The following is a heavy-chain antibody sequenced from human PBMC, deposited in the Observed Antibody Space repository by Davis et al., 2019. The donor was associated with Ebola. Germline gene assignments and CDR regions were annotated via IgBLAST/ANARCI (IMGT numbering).Heavy chain of an antibody. D-gene: IGHD6-19*01. V-gene: IGHV5-51*01. CDR1: GYNFATNW. J-gene: IGHJ2*01. CDR3: ARRSSGWFWYFDL. CDR2: IFPDDSDT. Sequence: GESLKISCKGSGYNFATNWIGWVRQKPGKGLEWMGFIFPDDSDTTYSPSFQGQVTISADKSITTAYLQWNSLKASDTAIYYCARRSSGWFWYFDLWGRGTLVTVSS.